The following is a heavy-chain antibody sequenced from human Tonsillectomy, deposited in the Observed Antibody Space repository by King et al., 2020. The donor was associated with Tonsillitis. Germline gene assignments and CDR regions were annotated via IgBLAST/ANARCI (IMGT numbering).Heavy chain of an antibody. CDR3: AKDKGAEYYDNGRGAFDI. CDR1: GFSFSNYD. D-gene: IGHD3-22*01. Sequence: VQLVESGGGLIKPGGFLGLSWGTSGFSFSNYDMNWVRQAPGKGLEWVSSISCSGNFIYYSDSVKGRFTISRDNARKSLYLQMNNLIAEDTAVYYCAKDKGAEYYDNGRGAFDIWGQGTLVTVSS. V-gene: IGHV3-21*01. J-gene: IGHJ3*02. CDR2: ISCSGNFI.